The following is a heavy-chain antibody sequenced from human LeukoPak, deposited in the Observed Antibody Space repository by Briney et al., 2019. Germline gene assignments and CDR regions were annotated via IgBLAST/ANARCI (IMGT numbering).Heavy chain of an antibody. CDR1: GLTLSNYW. CDR3: ARERSGWYERWLDY. D-gene: IGHD6-19*01. J-gene: IGHJ4*02. Sequence: GGSLRLSCAASGLTLSNYWMTWVRQAPGKGPEWVANIKQDGSEKNYEDSVKGRFTISRDNAKNALYLQMNNLRAEDTAVYYCARERSGWYERWLDYWGRGTLVTVSS. V-gene: IGHV3-7*01. CDR2: IKQDGSEK.